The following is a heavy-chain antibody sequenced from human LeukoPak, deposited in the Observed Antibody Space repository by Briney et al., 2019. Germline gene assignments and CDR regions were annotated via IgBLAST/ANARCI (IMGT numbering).Heavy chain of an antibody. CDR2: IMPIFGTA. CDR1: GGTFSSYA. V-gene: IGHV1-69*13. D-gene: IGHD2-2*01. Sequence: SVKVSCKASGGTFSSYAISWVRQAPGQGLEWMGGIMPIFGTANYAQKFQGRVTITADESTSTAYMELSSLRSEDTAVYYCARAGYCSSTSCYDAFDIWGQGTMVTVSS. J-gene: IGHJ3*02. CDR3: ARAGYCSSTSCYDAFDI.